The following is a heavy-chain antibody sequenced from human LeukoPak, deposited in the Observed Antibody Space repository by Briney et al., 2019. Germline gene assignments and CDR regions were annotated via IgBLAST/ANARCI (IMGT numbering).Heavy chain of an antibody. CDR2: INHSGST. CDR1: GGSFSGYY. D-gene: IGHD6-19*01. V-gene: IGHV4-34*01. Sequence: SETLSLTCAVYGGSFSGYYWSWIRQPPGKGLEWIGEINHSGSTNYSPSLKSRVTISVDTSKNQFSLKLSSVTAADTAVYYCARRSYSSGWYYWGQGTLVTVSS. CDR3: ARRSYSSGWYY. J-gene: IGHJ4*02.